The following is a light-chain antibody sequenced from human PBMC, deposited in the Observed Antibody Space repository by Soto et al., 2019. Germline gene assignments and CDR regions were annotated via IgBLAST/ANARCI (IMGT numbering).Light chain of an antibody. J-gene: IGLJ3*02. V-gene: IGLV2-14*01. CDR3: SSYTNSIAV. CDR2: EVS. CDR1: RNDIGTYTY. Sequence: QSALTQPASVSGSPGQSSTISCTGTRNDIGTYTYVSWYQHHPGKAPKLLIYEVSDRPSGVSNRFSGSKSGNTASLTISGLQAEDEADYYCSSYTNSIAVFGGGTK.